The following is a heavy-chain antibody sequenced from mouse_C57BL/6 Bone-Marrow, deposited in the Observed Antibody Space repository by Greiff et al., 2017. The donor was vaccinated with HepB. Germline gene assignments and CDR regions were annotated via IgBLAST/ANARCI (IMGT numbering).Heavy chain of an antibody. CDR1: GYTFTSYW. CDR2: IDPSDSYT. Sequence: QVQLQQSGAELVKPGASVKLSCKASGYTFTSYWMQWVKQRPGQGLEWIGEIDPSDSYTNYNQKFKGKATLTVDTSSSTAYMQLSSLTSEDSAVYYCARWLLRPYAMDYWGQGTSVTVSS. V-gene: IGHV1-50*01. J-gene: IGHJ4*01. D-gene: IGHD2-3*01. CDR3: ARWLLRPYAMDY.